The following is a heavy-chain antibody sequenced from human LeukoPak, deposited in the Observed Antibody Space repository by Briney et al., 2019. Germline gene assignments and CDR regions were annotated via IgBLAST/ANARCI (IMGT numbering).Heavy chain of an antibody. CDR2: MSYDGSKI. J-gene: IGHJ4*02. D-gene: IGHD3-16*01. Sequence: GGSLRLSCAASGFTFGDYAMHWVRQAPGKGLEWVSVMSYDGSKIYYADSVKDRFTISRDNSKNTLYLQMGSLRAEDTAVYYCARGESYRFDYWGQGTLVTVSS. CDR3: ARGESYRFDY. V-gene: IGHV3-30-3*01. CDR1: GFTFGDYA.